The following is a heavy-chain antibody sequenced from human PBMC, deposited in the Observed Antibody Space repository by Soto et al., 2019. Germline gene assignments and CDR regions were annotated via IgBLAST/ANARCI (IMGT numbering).Heavy chain of an antibody. J-gene: IGHJ4*02. V-gene: IGHV3-30*18. D-gene: IGHD3-22*01. CDR2: ISHHGIRT. CDR3: AKRPDSSHSSGYPA. Sequence: PGGSLRLSCAAARFTFSDYGMHWVRQAPGKGLQWLATISHHGIRTHYADSVRGRFTISRDNSKNTLYLQMHSLRPEDTAVYYCAKRPDSSHSSGYPAWGQGTQVTVSS. CDR1: RFTFSDYG.